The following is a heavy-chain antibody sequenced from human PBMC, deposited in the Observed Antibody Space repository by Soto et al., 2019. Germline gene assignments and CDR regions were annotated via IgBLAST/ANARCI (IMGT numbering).Heavy chain of an antibody. D-gene: IGHD6-19*01. J-gene: IGHJ4*02. CDR3: ATTLRIGWYGVGYFDY. Sequence: QVQLVQSGAEVKKPGASVKVSCKASGYTFTSYDINWVRQATGQGLEWMGWMNPNSGNTGYAQKFQGRVTMTRNTSIRTAYMELSSLRSEDTAVYYCATTLRIGWYGVGYFDYWGQGTLVTVSS. V-gene: IGHV1-8*01. CDR1: GYTFTSYD. CDR2: MNPNSGNT.